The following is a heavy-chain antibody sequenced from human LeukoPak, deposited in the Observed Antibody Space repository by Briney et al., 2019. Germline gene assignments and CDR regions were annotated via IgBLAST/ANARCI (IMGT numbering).Heavy chain of an antibody. J-gene: IGHJ4*02. CDR2: IYHSGST. Sequence: PSETLSLTCTVSGYSISSGYYWGWIRQPPGKGLEWIGSIYHSGSTYYNPSLKSRVTISVDTSKNQFSLKLSSVTAADTAVYYCARDLVDTVMPHLVLFDYWGQGTLVTVSS. V-gene: IGHV4-38-2*02. D-gene: IGHD5-18*01. CDR1: GYSISSGYY. CDR3: ARDLVDTVMPHLVLFDY.